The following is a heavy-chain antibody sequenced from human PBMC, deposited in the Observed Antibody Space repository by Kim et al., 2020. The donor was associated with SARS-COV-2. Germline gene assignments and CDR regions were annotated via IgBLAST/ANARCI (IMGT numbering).Heavy chain of an antibody. V-gene: IGHV3-74*01. D-gene: IGHD1-26*01. Sequence: GGSLRLSCAASGFTFSGSNWMHWVRQVPGKGLAGVSRINSDGSSISYADSVRGRFIISRDNAKNTLYLQMNSLSAEETAVYYCVRRSGVYLVYCGQGTLV. CDR1: GFTFSGSNW. CDR2: INSDGSSI. CDR3: VRRSGVYLVY. J-gene: IGHJ4*02.